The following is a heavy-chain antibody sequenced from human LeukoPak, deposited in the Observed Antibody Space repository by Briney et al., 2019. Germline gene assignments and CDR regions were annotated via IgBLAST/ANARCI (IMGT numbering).Heavy chain of an antibody. D-gene: IGHD2-2*02. CDR3: ARAGCSSTSCYMAFDYYYYGMDV. V-gene: IGHV3-11*05. J-gene: IGHJ6*02. CDR2: ISSSSSYT. Sequence: KPGGPLRLSCAASGFTGSSNYMNWVRQAPGKGLEWVSYISSSSSYTNYADSVKGRFTLSRDNGKNSLYLQMNSLRDEDTAVYYCARAGCSSTSCYMAFDYYYYGMDVWGQGSTVSVSS. CDR1: GFTGSSNY.